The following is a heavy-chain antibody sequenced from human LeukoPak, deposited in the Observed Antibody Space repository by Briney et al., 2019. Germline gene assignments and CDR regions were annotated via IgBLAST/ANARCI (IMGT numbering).Heavy chain of an antibody. V-gene: IGHV4-30-2*01. CDR3: ARGNYYGSSGYYPYFDY. Sequence: SETLSLTCTVSGGSISSGGYYWSWIRQPPGKGLEWIGYIYHSGSTYYNPSLKSRVTISVDRSKNQFSLKLSSVTAADTAVYYCARGNYYGSSGYYPYFDYWGQGTLVTVSS. CDR1: GGSISSGGYY. J-gene: IGHJ4*02. D-gene: IGHD3-22*01. CDR2: IYHSGST.